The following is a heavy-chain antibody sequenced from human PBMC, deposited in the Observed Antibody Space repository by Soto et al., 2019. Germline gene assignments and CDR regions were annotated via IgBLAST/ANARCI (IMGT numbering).Heavy chain of an antibody. CDR2: ISGSSDKT. CDR3: TKLSGASPNYYFDY. J-gene: IGHJ4*02. Sequence: QPGGSLRLSCAASGFIFSSYAMTWVRQAPGKGLEWVSTISGSSDKTYDADSVKGRFAISRDNSKNSLFLQMNSLRAGDTAVYYCTKLSGASPNYYFDYWGQGTLVTVSS. D-gene: IGHD6-25*01. CDR1: GFIFSSYA. V-gene: IGHV3-23*01.